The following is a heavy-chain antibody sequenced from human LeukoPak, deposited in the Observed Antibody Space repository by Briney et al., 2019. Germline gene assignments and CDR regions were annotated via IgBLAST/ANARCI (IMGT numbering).Heavy chain of an antibody. CDR2: ISAYNGNT. J-gene: IGHJ5*02. D-gene: IGHD3-3*01. CDR3: ARDSLRFLEWLNNNWFDP. Sequence: ASAKVSCKASGYTFTSYGISWVRQAPGQGLEWMGWISAYNGNTNYAQKLQGRVTMTTDTSTSTAYMELRSLRSDDTAVYYCARDSLRFLEWLNNNWFDPWGQGTLVTVSS. V-gene: IGHV1-18*01. CDR1: GYTFTSYG.